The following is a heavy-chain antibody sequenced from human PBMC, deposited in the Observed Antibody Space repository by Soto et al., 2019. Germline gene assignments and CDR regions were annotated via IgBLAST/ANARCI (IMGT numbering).Heavy chain of an antibody. D-gene: IGHD2-8*01. CDR3: AKGELKEPMVYGGC. CDR2: ISGSGGST. CDR1: GFTFSSYA. Sequence: EVQLLESGGGLVQPGGSLRLSCAASGFTFSSYAMSWVRQAPGKGLEWVSAISGSGGSTYYADSVKGRFTISRDNSKNKLYLQMNSLRAEDTAVYYCAKGELKEPMVYGGCWGQGTLVSVSS. J-gene: IGHJ1*01. V-gene: IGHV3-23*01.